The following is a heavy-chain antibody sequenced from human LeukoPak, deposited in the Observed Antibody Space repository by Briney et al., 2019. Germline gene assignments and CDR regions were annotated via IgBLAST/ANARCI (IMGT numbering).Heavy chain of an antibody. CDR1: GFIFPDYW. CDR2: VKGDGSAT. V-gene: IGHV3-7*01. J-gene: IGHJ4*02. Sequence: GGSLTLSFPASGFIFPDYWLNGLGQAPGRGLEWLASVKGDGSATSYVDSVKGRFTISRDNAKNSLYLQMNSLRADDTALYYCARSRGDFWGQGTLVTVSS. CDR3: ARSRGDF.